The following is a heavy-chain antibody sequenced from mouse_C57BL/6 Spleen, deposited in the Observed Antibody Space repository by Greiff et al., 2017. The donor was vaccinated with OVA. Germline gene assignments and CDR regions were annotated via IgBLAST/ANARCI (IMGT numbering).Heavy chain of an antibody. D-gene: IGHD2-5*01. Sequence: QVQLQQPGTELVKPGASVKLSCKASGYTFTSYWMHWVKQRPGQGLEWIGNINPSNGGTNYNEKFKSKATLTVDKSSSTAYMQLSSLTSEDSAVYYCARGGYSNYLYWYFDDWGTGTTVTVSS. CDR1: GYTFTSYW. CDR3: ARGGYSNYLYWYFDD. V-gene: IGHV1-53*01. J-gene: IGHJ1*03. CDR2: INPSNGGT.